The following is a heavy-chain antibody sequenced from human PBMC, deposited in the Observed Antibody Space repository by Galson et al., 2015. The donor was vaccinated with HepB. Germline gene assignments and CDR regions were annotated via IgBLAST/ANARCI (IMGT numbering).Heavy chain of an antibody. CDR1: GYTFTGYY. J-gene: IGHJ6*02. CDR3: ARATYYYDSSGYYPQEYYYGMDV. V-gene: IGHV1-2*02. Sequence: SVKVSCKASGYTFTGYYMHWVRQAPGQGLEWMGWINPNSGGTNYAQKFQGRVTMTRDTSISTAYMELSRLRSDDTAVYYCARATYYYDSSGYYPQEYYYGMDVWGQGTTVTVSS. CDR2: INPNSGGT. D-gene: IGHD3-22*01.